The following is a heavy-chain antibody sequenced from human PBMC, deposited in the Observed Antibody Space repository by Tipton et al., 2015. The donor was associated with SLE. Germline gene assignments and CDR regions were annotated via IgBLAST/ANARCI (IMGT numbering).Heavy chain of an antibody. CDR1: GGSISSYY. CDR2: ISWIGST. CDR3: ARLVVLAAEGLYSFDY. Sequence: TLSLTYTVSGGSISSYYWTWIRQPPGKGLEWIGYISWIGSTNYNPSLKSRVTMSVDTSMNQFSLELSSVTAADTAVYYCARLVVLAAEGLYSFDYWGHGTLVTVSS. D-gene: IGHD2-15*01. V-gene: IGHV4-59*08. J-gene: IGHJ4*01.